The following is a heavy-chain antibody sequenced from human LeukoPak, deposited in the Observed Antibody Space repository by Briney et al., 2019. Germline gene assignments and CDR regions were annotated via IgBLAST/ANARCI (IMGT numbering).Heavy chain of an antibody. CDR1: GASISSYY. CDR2: VHYSGGT. Sequence: SETLSLTCSVSGASISSYYWSWIRQPPGKGLEWIGNVHYSGGTNYNPSLKSRVTISVDTSKSQFSLKLSSVTAADTATYYCARREAMTAADFFANWGQGTLVTVSS. V-gene: IGHV4-59*01. CDR3: ARREAMTAADFFAN. D-gene: IGHD6-25*01. J-gene: IGHJ4*02.